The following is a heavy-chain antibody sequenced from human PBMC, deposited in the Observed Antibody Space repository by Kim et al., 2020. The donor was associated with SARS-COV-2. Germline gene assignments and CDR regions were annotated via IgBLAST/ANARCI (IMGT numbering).Heavy chain of an antibody. CDR2: ITGSGGST. Sequence: GGSLRLSCAASGFTFNFYPMSWVRQAPGKGPEWVSTITGSGGSTYYPDSVEGRFTISRSNAKNTLDLHMKNLRADDTAVYYCAKSPGGYSYFDSWGQGTL. V-gene: IGHV3-23*01. J-gene: IGHJ4*02. D-gene: IGHD3-22*01. CDR1: GFTFNFYP. CDR3: AKSPGGYSYFDS.